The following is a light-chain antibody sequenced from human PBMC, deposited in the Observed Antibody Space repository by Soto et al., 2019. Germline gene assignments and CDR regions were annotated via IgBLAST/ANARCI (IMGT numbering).Light chain of an antibody. CDR2: EVS. CDR1: QSLLHSDGRTY. Sequence: DIVMTQTPLSLSVTPGQTASISCKTSQSLLHSDGRTYLDWYLQKPGQPPQLLIYEVSNLFSGVPARVNGSGSGTDFTRKISRVEAEDGGVEYCMQNVQLRTFGQGTKVEIK. J-gene: IGKJ1*01. CDR3: MQNVQLRT. V-gene: IGKV2D-29*01.